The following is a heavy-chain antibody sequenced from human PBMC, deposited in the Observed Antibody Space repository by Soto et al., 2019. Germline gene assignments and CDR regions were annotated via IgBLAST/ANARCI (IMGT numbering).Heavy chain of an antibody. CDR2: IIPIFGTA. V-gene: IGHV1-69*13. D-gene: IGHD6-13*01. J-gene: IGHJ6*02. CDR1: GGTFNNYA. Sequence: SVKVSCKASGGTFNNYAISWVRQAPGQGLEWVGRIIPIFGTANYAQKFQGRVTITADESTSTAYMELCSLRSEDMAVYYFASVTAALNYYYVMDVWGQGTTVTVSS. CDR3: ASVTAALNYYYVMDV.